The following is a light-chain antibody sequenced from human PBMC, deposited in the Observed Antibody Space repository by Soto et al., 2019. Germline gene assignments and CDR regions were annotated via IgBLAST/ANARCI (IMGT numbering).Light chain of an antibody. CDR3: QQYDNYPLT. CDR1: QSISSW. V-gene: IGKV1-5*01. J-gene: IGKJ4*01. CDR2: DAS. Sequence: DIQMTQPPSTLSASVGDRVTITCRASQSISSWLAWYQQKPGRAPKFLIYDASSLESGVPSRFSGSGSGTEFTLTISNLQPDDFATYYCQQYDNYPLTFGGGTKVDI.